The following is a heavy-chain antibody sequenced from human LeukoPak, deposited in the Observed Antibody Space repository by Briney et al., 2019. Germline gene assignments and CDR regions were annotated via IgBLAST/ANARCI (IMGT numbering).Heavy chain of an antibody. J-gene: IGHJ4*02. Sequence: GGSLRLSCAASGFTFSTYWMHWVRQAPGKGLLWVSRINGDGTTTSYADSVKGRFTISRDNGKNTLYLQMNSLRAEDTAVYYCARGSSDWGQGTLVTVSS. CDR2: INGDGTTT. CDR3: ARGSSD. CDR1: GFTFSTYW. V-gene: IGHV3-74*01. D-gene: IGHD2-2*01.